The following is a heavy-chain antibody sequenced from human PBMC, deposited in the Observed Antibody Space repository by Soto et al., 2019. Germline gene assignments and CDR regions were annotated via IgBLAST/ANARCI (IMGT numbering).Heavy chain of an antibody. CDR3: ASVSEDFWGGYYTNRYYYMDV. Sequence: GGSLRLSCAASGFTFSDYYMSWIRQAPGKGLEWVSYISSSGSTIYYADSVKGRFTISRDNAKNSLYLQMNSLRAEDTAVYYCASVSEDFWGGYYTNRYYYMDVWGKGTTVTVSS. CDR2: ISSSGSTI. D-gene: IGHD3-3*01. CDR1: GFTFSDYY. J-gene: IGHJ6*03. V-gene: IGHV3-11*01.